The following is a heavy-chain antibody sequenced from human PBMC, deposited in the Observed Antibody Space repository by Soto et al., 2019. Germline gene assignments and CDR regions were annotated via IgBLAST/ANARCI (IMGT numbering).Heavy chain of an antibody. CDR3: ASPRPGYTSAFDI. V-gene: IGHV3-21*01. CDR2: ISSSSGKI. CDR1: GFTFSAYS. J-gene: IGHJ3*02. D-gene: IGHD5-18*01. Sequence: EVQLVESGGGLVKAGGSLRLSCAASGFTFSAYSMNWVRQAPGKGLEWVASISSSSGKIYNANSLKGRFTMSRDNAKNALYLQMNVLRAEDTAVYYCASPRPGYTSAFDIWGQGTMVTVSS.